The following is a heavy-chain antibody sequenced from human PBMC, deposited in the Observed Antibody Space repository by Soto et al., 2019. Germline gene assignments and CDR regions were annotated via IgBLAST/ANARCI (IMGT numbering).Heavy chain of an antibody. CDR1: GYTFTGYY. D-gene: IGHD6-13*01. V-gene: IGHV1-2*02. CDR2: INPNSGGT. CDR3: ARGFLQKYSSSWYPNYYYYYGMDV. J-gene: IGHJ6*02. Sequence: GASVKVSCKASGYTFTGYYMHWVRQAPGQGLEWMGWINPNSGGTNYAQKFQGRVTMTRDTSISTAYMELSRLRSDDTAVYYCARGFLQKYSSSWYPNYYYYYGMDVWGQGTTVTVSS.